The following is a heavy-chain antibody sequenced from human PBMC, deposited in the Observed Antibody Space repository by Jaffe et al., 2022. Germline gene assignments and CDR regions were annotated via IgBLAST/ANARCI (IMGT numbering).Heavy chain of an antibody. CDR1: GFTFSSYE. CDR3: ARDPVTTDWIDAFDI. D-gene: IGHD4-17*01. CDR2: ISSSGSTI. Sequence: EVQLVESGGGLVQPGGSLRLSCAASGFTFSSYEMNWVRQAPGKGLEWVSYISSSGSTIYYADSVKGRFTISRDNAKNSLYLQMNSLRAEDTAVYYCARDPVTTDWIDAFDIWGQGTMVTVSS. J-gene: IGHJ3*02. V-gene: IGHV3-48*03.